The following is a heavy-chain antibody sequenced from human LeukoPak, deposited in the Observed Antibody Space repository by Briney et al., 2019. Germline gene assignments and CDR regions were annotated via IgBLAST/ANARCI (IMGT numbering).Heavy chain of an antibody. D-gene: IGHD6-6*01. CDR3: ATDSQGRPPYFDY. CDR1: GYTLTELS. Sequence: ASVKVSCKASGYTLTELSMHWVRQAPGKGLEWMGGFDPEGGETIYAQKFQGRVTMTEDTSTDTAYMELSSLRSEDTAVYYCATDSQGRPPYFDYWGQGTLVTVSS. J-gene: IGHJ4*02. V-gene: IGHV1-24*01. CDR2: FDPEGGET.